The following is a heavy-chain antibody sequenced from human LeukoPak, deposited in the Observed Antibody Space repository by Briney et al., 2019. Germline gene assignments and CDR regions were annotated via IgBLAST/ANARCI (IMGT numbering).Heavy chain of an antibody. J-gene: IGHJ5*02. CDR3: ARSGSSTGTTHRQFDP. V-gene: IGHV3-23*01. CDR2: ISSTGDST. Sequence: GGSLRLSCAASGFTFSDSAMHWVRQAPGKGLEWVSGISSTGDSTKYADSVKGRFSISRVNSKNTLYLQMNSLRAEDTAVYYCARSGSSTGTTHRQFDPWGQGTLVTVSS. D-gene: IGHD1-1*01. CDR1: GFTFSDSA.